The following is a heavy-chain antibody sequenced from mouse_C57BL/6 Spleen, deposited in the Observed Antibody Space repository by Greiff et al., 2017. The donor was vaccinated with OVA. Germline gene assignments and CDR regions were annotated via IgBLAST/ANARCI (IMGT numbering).Heavy chain of an antibody. V-gene: IGHV1-82*01. CDR2: IYPGDGDT. Sequence: QVQLQQSGPELVKPGASVKISCKASGYAFSSSWMNWVKQRPGKGLEWIGRIYPGDGDTNYNGKFKGKATLTADKSSSTAYMQLSSLTSEDSAVYFCARGGYGSRGGYFDYWGQGTTLTVSS. CDR1: GYAFSSSW. D-gene: IGHD1-1*01. CDR3: ARGGYGSRGGYFDY. J-gene: IGHJ2*01.